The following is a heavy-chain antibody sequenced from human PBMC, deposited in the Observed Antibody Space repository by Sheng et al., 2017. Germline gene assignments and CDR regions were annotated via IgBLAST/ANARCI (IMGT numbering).Heavy chain of an antibody. V-gene: IGHV3-30*18. D-gene: IGHD6-19*01. CDR3: AKDPGVGRGSAVAGLFDY. Sequence: QVQLVESGGGVVQPGRSLRLSCAASGFTFSSYGMHWVRQAPGKGLEWVAVISYDGSNKYYADSVKGRFTISRDNSKNTLYLQMNSLRAEDTAVYYCAKDPGVGRGSAVAGLFDYWGQGTLV. CDR2: ISYDGSNK. J-gene: IGHJ4*02. CDR1: GFTFSSYG.